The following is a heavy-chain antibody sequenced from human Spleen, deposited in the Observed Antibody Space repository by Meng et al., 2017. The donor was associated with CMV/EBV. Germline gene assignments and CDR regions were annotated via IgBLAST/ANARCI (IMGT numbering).Heavy chain of an antibody. CDR3: AASSSSWYQNWFYP. J-gene: IGHJ5*02. D-gene: IGHD6-13*01. Sequence: VQSHAYVTRPGAPVQVSRKASGYTFRSYVICWVLQAPGQGLEWMGWISAYHGNTNNAQKLQGRVTITTDTSTSPASIELRSLRSDDTAVYYCAASSSSWYQNWFYPWGQGTLVTVSS. CDR2: ISAYHGNT. CDR1: GYTFRSYV. V-gene: IGHV1-18*01.